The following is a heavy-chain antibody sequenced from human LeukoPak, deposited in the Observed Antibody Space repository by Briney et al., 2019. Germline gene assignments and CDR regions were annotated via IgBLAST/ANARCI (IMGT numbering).Heavy chain of an antibody. CDR1: GYTFTGYY. J-gene: IGHJ1*01. CDR3: ARGSQTQGYYDSSGFSGYFQR. CDR2: INPNSGGT. D-gene: IGHD3-22*01. Sequence: ASVKVSCKASGYTFTGYYMHWVRQAPGQGLEWMGWINPNSGGTNYAQKFQGWVTMTRDTSISTAYMELSRLRSDDTAVYYCARGSQTQGYYDSSGFSGYFQRWGQGTLVTVSS. V-gene: IGHV1-2*04.